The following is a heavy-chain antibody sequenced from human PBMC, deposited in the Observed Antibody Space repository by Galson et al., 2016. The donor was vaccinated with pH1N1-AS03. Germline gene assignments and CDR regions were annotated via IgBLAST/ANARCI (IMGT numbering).Heavy chain of an antibody. V-gene: IGHV1-3*01. Sequence: QSGAQVKKPGESLKVSCKASGYTFTNYAVHWVRQAPAQRLEWMGWINADNTDTKYSQKFQDRVTITRDTFATTAYMELSSLRSEDTAVYYCARTNYYHSSGDYWGQGTLVTVSS. CDR3: ARTNYYHSSGDY. CDR2: INADNTDT. CDR1: GYTFTNYA. J-gene: IGHJ4*02. D-gene: IGHD3-22*01.